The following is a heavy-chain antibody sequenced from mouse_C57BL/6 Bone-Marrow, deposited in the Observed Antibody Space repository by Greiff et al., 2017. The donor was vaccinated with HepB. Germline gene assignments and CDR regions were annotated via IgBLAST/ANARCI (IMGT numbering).Heavy chain of an antibody. V-gene: IGHV1-39*01. Sequence: EVQLQQSGPELVKPGASVKISCKASGYSFTDYNMNWVKQSNGKSLEWIGVINPNYGTTSYNQKFKGRATLTVDQSSSTAYMQLNSLTSKDSAVYYCITTVVANAMDYWGQGTSVTVSS. D-gene: IGHD1-1*01. CDR1: GYSFTDYN. CDR2: INPNYGTT. J-gene: IGHJ4*01. CDR3: ITTVVANAMDY.